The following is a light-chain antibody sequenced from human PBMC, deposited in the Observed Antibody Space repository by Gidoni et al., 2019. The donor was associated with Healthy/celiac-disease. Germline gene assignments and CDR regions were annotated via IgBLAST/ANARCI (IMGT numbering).Light chain of an antibody. J-gene: IGKJ1*01. CDR3: QQYNSYAWT. CDR1: QSISSW. Sequence: PSTLSASVGDRVTITCRASQSISSWLAWYQQKPGKAPKLLIYKASSLESGVPSRFSGSGSGTEFTLTISSLQPDDFATYYCQQYNSYAWTFGQGTKVEIK. V-gene: IGKV1-5*03. CDR2: KAS.